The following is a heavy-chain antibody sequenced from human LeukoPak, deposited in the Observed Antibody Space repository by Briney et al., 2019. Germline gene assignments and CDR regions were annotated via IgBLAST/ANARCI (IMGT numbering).Heavy chain of an antibody. CDR1: GGSVSSGSYY. CDR2: IYYSGST. Sequence: SGTLSLTCTVSGGSVSSGSYYWSWIRQPPGKGLEWIGYIYYSGSTNYNPSLESRVTISVDTSKNQFSLKLSSVTAADTAVYYCARANVDTAMAVDYWGQGTLVTVSS. J-gene: IGHJ4*02. V-gene: IGHV4-61*01. D-gene: IGHD5-18*01. CDR3: ARANVDTAMAVDY.